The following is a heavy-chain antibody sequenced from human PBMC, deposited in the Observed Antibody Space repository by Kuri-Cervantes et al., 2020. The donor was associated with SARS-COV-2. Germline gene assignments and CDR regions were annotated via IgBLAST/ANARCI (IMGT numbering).Heavy chain of an antibody. CDR1: GFTFSCDG. D-gene: IGHD3-10*01. CDR3: AKDEIYGEYYFDY. J-gene: IGHJ4*02. V-gene: IGHV3-30*18. CDR2: IAYDGSNK. Sequence: GESPKISFAASGFTFSCDGMHWVRQAPGKGLEWVAVIAYDGSNKYYADSVKGRFTISRDNSKNTLYLQMNSLRAEDTAVYYCAKDEIYGEYYFDYWGQGTLVTVSS.